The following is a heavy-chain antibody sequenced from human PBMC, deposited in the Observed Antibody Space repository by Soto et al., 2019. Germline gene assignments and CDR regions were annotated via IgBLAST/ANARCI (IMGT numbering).Heavy chain of an antibody. V-gene: IGHV4-61*01. CDR2: IYYSGST. Sequence: QVQLQESGPGLVKPSETLSLTCTVSGGSVSSGSYYWSWIRQPPGKGLEWIGYIYYSGSTNYNPSLKSRVTISVDTSEDQFSLKLSSVTAADTAVYYCARLTWELLRGAFDIWGQGTMVTVSS. CDR3: ARLTWELLRGAFDI. D-gene: IGHD1-26*01. J-gene: IGHJ3*02. CDR1: GGSVSSGSYY.